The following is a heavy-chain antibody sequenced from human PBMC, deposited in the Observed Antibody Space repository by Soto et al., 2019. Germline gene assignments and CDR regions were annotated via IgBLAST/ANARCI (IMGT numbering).Heavy chain of an antibody. CDR3: ARDWQCLNWGFVRDAFDI. D-gene: IGHD7-27*01. CDR1: GDSVSSNGAA. CDR2: TYYRSKWYN. J-gene: IGHJ3*02. Sequence: SQTLSLTCAISGDSVSSNGAAWNWIRQSPSRGLEWLVGTYYRSKWYNDYAVSVKSRITINPDTTKNQCSLLLNSVTPENTAVYYCARDWQCLNWGFVRDAFDIWGQGTMVTVSS. V-gene: IGHV6-1*01.